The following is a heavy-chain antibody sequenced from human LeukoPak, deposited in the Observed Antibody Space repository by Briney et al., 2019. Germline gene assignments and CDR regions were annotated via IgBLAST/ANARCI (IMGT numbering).Heavy chain of an antibody. J-gene: IGHJ4*02. CDR1: GYTFTSYD. D-gene: IGHD1-26*01. CDR2: MNPNSGNT. CDR3: ARAGAIGFGWDY. V-gene: IGHV1-8*01. Sequence: ASVKVSCKASGYTFTSYDINWVRQATGQGLEWMGWMNPNSGNTGYAQKFQGRVTMTRNTSISTAYMELSSLRSEDTAMYYCARAGAIGFGWDYWGQGTLVTVS.